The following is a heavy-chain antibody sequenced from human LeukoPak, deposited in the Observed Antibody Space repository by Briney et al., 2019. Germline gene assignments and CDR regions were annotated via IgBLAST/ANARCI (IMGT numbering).Heavy chain of an antibody. CDR3: ARGPKYSSSWYDFDY. CDR2: VNQDGSQR. D-gene: IGHD2-2*01. CDR1: EFTFSDYW. V-gene: IGHV3-7*01. J-gene: IGHJ4*02. Sequence: GGSLRLSCVVSEFTFSDYWMSWVRQSPGRGLEWVANVNQDGSQRYYVDSVKGRFTISRDNAKNSLYLQMNNLRADDTAVYFCARGPKYSSSWYDFDYWGQGTLVTVSS.